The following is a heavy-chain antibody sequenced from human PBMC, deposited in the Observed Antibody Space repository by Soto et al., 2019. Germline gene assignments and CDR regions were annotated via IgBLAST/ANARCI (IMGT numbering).Heavy chain of an antibody. V-gene: IGHV3-30*03. CDR2: ISYDGSNK. CDR1: GFTFSSYG. D-gene: IGHD2-2*01. J-gene: IGHJ5*02. CDR3: ATLGYCSSTSCHTAPWFDP. Sequence: PGGSLRLSCAASGFTFSSYGMHWVRQAPGKGLEWVAVISYDGSNKYYADSVKGRFTISRDNSKNTLYLQMNSLRAEDTAVYYCATLGYCSSTSCHTAPWFDPWGQGTLVTVSS.